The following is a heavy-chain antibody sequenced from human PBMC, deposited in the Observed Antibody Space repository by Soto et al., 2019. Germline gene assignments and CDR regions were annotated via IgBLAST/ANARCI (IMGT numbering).Heavy chain of an antibody. Sequence: GASVKVSCKASGGTFSSYTISWVRQAPGQGLEWMGRIIPILGIANYAQKFQGRVTITADKSTSTAYMELSSLRSEDTAVYYCARNKRYCSGGSCYSGYYYYYMDVWGKGTTVTVSS. CDR2: IIPILGIA. V-gene: IGHV1-69*02. CDR3: ARNKRYCSGGSCYSGYYYYYMDV. J-gene: IGHJ6*03. D-gene: IGHD2-15*01. CDR1: GGTFSSYT.